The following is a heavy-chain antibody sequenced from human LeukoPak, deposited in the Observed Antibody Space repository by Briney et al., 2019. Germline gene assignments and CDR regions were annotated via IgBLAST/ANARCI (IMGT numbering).Heavy chain of an antibody. J-gene: IGHJ6*03. Sequence: SETLSLTCTVSGGSISSSSYYWGWIRQPPGKGLEWIGSIYYSGSTYYNPSLKSRVTISVDTSKNQFSLKLSSVTAADTAVYYCARLGGPIAARRYYYYYMDVWGKGTTVTVSS. V-gene: IGHV4-39*01. CDR3: ARLGGPIAARRYYYYYMDV. CDR1: GGSISSSSYY. D-gene: IGHD6-6*01. CDR2: IYYSGST.